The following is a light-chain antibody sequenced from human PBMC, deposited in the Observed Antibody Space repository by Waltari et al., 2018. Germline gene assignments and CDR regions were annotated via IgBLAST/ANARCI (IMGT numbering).Light chain of an antibody. CDR3: SSRDISGDVV. V-gene: IGLV3-19*01. Sequence: SSELTQDPAVSVALGQPVRITCHGDILRTFYANWCRQKPGQAPELVVYGKNIRPSGIAARFSASSSGTTTSLTSTGAQAGDEADDYRSSRDISGDVVFGGGTELTVL. CDR2: GKN. CDR1: ILRTFY. J-gene: IGLJ2*01.